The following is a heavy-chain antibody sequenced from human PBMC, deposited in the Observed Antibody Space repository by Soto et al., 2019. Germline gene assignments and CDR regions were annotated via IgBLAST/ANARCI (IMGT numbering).Heavy chain of an antibody. D-gene: IGHD3-10*01. V-gene: IGHV4-34*01. J-gene: IGHJ4*02. Sequence: SETLSLTCAVYGGAFIGYYWIFIRQPPVKGLEWIGEINHSGSTNYNPSLKSRVTISVDTSKNQFSLKLSSVTAADTAVYYCARGIKDHVLLWFGELMGFDYWGQGTLVTVSS. CDR2: INHSGST. CDR3: ARGIKDHVLLWFGELMGFDY. CDR1: GGAFIGYY.